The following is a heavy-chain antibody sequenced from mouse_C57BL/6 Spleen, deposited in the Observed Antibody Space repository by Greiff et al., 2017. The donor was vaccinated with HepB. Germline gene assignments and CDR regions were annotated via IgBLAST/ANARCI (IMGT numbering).Heavy chain of an antibody. CDR2: IHPNSGST. J-gene: IGHJ2*01. V-gene: IGHV1-64*01. CDR3: ARVVPYYFDY. D-gene: IGHD1-1*02. Sequence: QVQLKQPGAELVKPGASVKLSCKASGYTFTSYWMHWVKQRPGQGLEWIGMIHPNSGSTNYNEKFKSKATLTVDKSSSTAYMQLSSLTSEDSAVYYCARVVPYYFDYWGQGTTLTVSS. CDR1: GYTFTSYW.